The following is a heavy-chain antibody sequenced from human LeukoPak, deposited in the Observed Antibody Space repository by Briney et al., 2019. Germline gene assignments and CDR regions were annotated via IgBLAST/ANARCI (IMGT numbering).Heavy chain of an antibody. CDR3: ATVTYSSGWFRRLYNWLDP. D-gene: IGHD6-19*01. J-gene: IGHJ5*02. V-gene: IGHV1-24*01. CDR1: GYTLTELS. CDR2: FDPEDGET. Sequence: ASVKVSCKVSGYTLTELSMHWVRQAPGKGLEWMGGFDPEDGETIYAQKFQGRVTMTEDTSTDTAYMELSSLRSEDTAVYYCATVTYSSGWFRRLYNWLDPWGQGTLVTVSS.